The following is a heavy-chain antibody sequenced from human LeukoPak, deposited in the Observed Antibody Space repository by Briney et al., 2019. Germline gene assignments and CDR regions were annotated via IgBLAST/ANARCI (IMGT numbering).Heavy chain of an antibody. V-gene: IGHV4-61*02. Sequence: SQTLSLTCTVSGGSLSSGRYYWSWIRQPAGKGLEWLGRIYTSGSTNYNPSLKSRVTISVDTSKNQFSLKLSSVTAADTAVYYCARVPMYYDSSGYSGIWGQGTMVTVSS. CDR2: IYTSGST. CDR1: GGSLSSGRYY. CDR3: ARVPMYYDSSGYSGI. D-gene: IGHD3-22*01. J-gene: IGHJ3*02.